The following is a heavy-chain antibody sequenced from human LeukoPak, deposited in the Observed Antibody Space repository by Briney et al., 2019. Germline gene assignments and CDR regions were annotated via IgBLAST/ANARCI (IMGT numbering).Heavy chain of an antibody. CDR3: AGDQSPMVRGVIGY. CDR1: GFTFSSYW. J-gene: IGHJ4*02. D-gene: IGHD3-10*01. V-gene: IGHV3-7*01. Sequence: PGGSLRLSCAASGFTFSSYWMSWVRQAPGKGLEWVANIKQDGSEKYYVDSVKGRFTISRDNAKNSLYLQMNSLRAEDTAEYYCAGDQSPMVRGVIGYWGQGTLVTVSS. CDR2: IKQDGSEK.